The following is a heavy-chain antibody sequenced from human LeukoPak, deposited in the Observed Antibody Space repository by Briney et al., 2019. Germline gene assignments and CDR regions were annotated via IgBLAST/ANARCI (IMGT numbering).Heavy chain of an antibody. CDR3: VRGTYSSGRCDVFDI. J-gene: IGHJ3*02. V-gene: IGHV3-7*04. CDR1: GFTFSSYW. D-gene: IGHD6-19*01. CDR2: IKQDGSEK. Sequence: GGSLRLSCAASGFTFSSYWMSWVRQAPGKGLEWVANIKQDGSEKYYVDSVKGRFTISRDISKNGMYLEMNSLRPEDTALYYCVRGTYSSGRCDVFDIWGLGTMVTVSS.